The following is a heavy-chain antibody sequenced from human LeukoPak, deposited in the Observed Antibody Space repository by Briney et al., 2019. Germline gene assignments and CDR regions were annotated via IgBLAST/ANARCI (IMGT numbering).Heavy chain of an antibody. V-gene: IGHV1-18*01. CDR1: GYTFTSYG. CDR2: ISAYNGNT. D-gene: IGHD6-19*01. CDR3: ARDSILQYSSGWYPSDY. Sequence: GASVKVSCKASGYTFTSYGISWVRQAPGQGLEWMGWISAYNGNTNYAQKLQGRVTMTTDTSTSTAYTELRSLRSDDTAVYYCARDSILQYSSGWYPSDYWGQGTLVTVSS. J-gene: IGHJ4*02.